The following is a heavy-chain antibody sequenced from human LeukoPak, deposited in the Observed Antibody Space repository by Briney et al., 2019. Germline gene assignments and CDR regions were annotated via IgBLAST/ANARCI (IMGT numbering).Heavy chain of an antibody. CDR2: ISYGNT. CDR1: GGSISSYY. V-gene: IGHV4-59*01. Sequence: SETLSLTCSVAGGSISSYYWNWIRQTPGKGLEWIGHISYGNTDYNPSLKSRVTISVDTSKNQFSLKLTSVTAADTAVYYCARDKAHSYGRYFDPWGQGALLIVSS. CDR3: ARDKAHSYGRYFDP. D-gene: IGHD5-18*01. J-gene: IGHJ5*02.